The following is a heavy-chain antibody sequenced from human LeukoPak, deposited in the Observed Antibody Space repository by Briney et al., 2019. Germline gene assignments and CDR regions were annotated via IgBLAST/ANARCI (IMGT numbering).Heavy chain of an antibody. Sequence: ASVKVSCKASGGTFSSYTISWVLQAPGQGLEWMGRINPNSGGTNYAQKFQGRVTMTRDTSISTAYMELSRLRSDDTAVYYCARDIPVPSLSYYYYYMDVWGKGTTVTVSS. CDR3: ARDIPVPSLSYYYYYMDV. CDR1: GGTFSSYT. V-gene: IGHV1-2*06. CDR2: INPNSGGT. J-gene: IGHJ6*03.